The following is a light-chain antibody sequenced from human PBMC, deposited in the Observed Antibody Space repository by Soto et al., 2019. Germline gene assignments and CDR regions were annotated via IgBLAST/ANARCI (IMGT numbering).Light chain of an antibody. Sequence: DIQMTQSPSTLSASVGDTVTITCRASQSLSYWLAWYQQKPGQAPKLLIHKASTLESGVPSRFSGCGSGTEFTLTISSLQPDDFATFYCQQYARFPYTFGQGTKLEIK. CDR3: QQYARFPYT. CDR1: QSLSYW. J-gene: IGKJ2*01. CDR2: KAS. V-gene: IGKV1-5*03.